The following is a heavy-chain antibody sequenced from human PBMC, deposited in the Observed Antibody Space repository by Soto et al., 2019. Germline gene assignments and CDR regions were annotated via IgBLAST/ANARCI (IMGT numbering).Heavy chain of an antibody. CDR3: ARVKAAAGTSQYYFDY. CDR1: GGSISSSNW. CDR2: IYHSGST. D-gene: IGHD6-13*01. Sequence: PSETLSLTCAVSGGSISSSNWWSWVRQPPGKGLEWIGEIYHSGSTNYNPSLKSRVTISVDKSKNQFSLKLSSVTAADTAVYYCARVKAAAGTSQYYFDYWGQGTLVTVSS. J-gene: IGHJ4*02. V-gene: IGHV4-4*02.